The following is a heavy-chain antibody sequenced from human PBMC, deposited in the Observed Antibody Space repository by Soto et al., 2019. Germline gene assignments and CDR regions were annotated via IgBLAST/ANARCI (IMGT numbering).Heavy chain of an antibody. J-gene: IGHJ6*02. CDR3: ARDGSSSSEIGWYYYYGMDV. V-gene: IGHV3-21*01. CDR2: ISSSSSYI. Sequence: EVQLVESGGGLVKPGGSLRLSCAASGFTFSSYSMNWVRQAPGKGLEWVSSISSSSSYIYYADSVKGRFTISRDNAKNSLYLQMNSLRAEDTAVYYCARDGSSSSEIGWYYYYGMDVWGQGTTVTVSS. CDR1: GFTFSSYS. D-gene: IGHD6-6*01.